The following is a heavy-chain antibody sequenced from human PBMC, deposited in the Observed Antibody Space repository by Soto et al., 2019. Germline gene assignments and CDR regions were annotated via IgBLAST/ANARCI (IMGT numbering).Heavy chain of an antibody. D-gene: IGHD3-3*02. V-gene: IGHV4-39*01. J-gene: IGHJ5*02. Sequence: SLTCTVSGGSISSSSYYWGWIRQPPGKGLERIGSIYYSGSTYYNPSLKSRVTISVDTSKNQFSLKLSSVTAADTAVYYCASPKIAFYNWFDPWGQGTLVTVSS. CDR2: IYYSGST. CDR3: ASPKIAFYNWFDP. CDR1: GGSISSSSYY.